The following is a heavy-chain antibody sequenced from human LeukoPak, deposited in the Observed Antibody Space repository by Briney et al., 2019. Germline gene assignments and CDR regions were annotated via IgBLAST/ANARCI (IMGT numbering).Heavy chain of an antibody. J-gene: IGHJ5*02. D-gene: IGHD2-8*01. V-gene: IGHV4-34*01. CDR1: GGSFSGYY. Sequence: SETLSLTCAVYGGSFSGYYWKWIRPPQGKGREWFGDINHSGTNNYNLSLKSRVTMSVDRSKDQFSLRLNSVTAADTAVYYCARGLGVFHYNYFDPWGQGTLVTVSS. CDR2: INHSGTN. CDR3: ARGLGVFHYNYFDP.